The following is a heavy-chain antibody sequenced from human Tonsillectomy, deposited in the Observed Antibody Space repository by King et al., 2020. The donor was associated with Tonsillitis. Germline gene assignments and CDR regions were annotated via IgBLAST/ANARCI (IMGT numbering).Heavy chain of an antibody. J-gene: IGHJ4*02. D-gene: IGHD5-12*01. Sequence: VQLVESGGGVVQPGRSLRLSCAASGFTFSSYGMHWVRQAPGKGLEWVAVISNDGSNIHYADSVKGRFTISRDNSKNTLYLQMNSLRAEDTAVYYCAKAKGGTSGYDCLFDYWGQGTLVTVSS. CDR2: ISNDGSNI. V-gene: IGHV3-30*18. CDR1: GFTFSSYG. CDR3: AKAKGGTSGYDCLFDY.